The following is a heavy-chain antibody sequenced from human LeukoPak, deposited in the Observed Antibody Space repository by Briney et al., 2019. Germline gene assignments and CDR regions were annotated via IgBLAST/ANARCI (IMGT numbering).Heavy chain of an antibody. J-gene: IGHJ6*02. CDR1: GGSVSSGSYY. V-gene: IGHV4-61*01. Sequence: PSETLSLTCTVSGGSVSSGSYYWSWIRQPPGKGLECIGYIYYSGSTNYNPTLKSRVTISVDTSKNQFSLKLSSVTAADTAVYYCARDARGSSYMDVWGQGTTVTVSS. CDR3: ARDARGSSYMDV. CDR2: IYYSGST. D-gene: IGHD3-10*01.